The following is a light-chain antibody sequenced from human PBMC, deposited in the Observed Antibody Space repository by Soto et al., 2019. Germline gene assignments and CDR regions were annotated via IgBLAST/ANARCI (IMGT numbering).Light chain of an antibody. V-gene: IGKV3-11*01. Sequence: EIVMTQSPATLSVSPGERVTLSCRASQSVSSRLAWYHQKPGQSPRLLIYGASTRATGIPARFSGSGSGTDFTLTISNLEPEDFAVYYCQQRSNWPPITFGQGTRLEIK. CDR2: GAS. CDR3: QQRSNWPPIT. J-gene: IGKJ5*01. CDR1: QSVSSR.